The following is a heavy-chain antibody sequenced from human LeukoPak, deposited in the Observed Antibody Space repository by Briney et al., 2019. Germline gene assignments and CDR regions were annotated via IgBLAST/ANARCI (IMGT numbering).Heavy chain of an antibody. CDR3: ARDRGESGYDPEGIDY. D-gene: IGHD5-12*01. Sequence: GGSLRLSCAASGFTFSSYWMHWVRQAPGKGLVWVSRINSDGSSTSYADSVKGRFTISRDNAKNTLYLQMNSLRAEDTAVYYCARDRGESGYDPEGIDYWGQGTLVTVSS. J-gene: IGHJ4*02. V-gene: IGHV3-74*01. CDR1: GFTFSSYW. CDR2: INSDGSST.